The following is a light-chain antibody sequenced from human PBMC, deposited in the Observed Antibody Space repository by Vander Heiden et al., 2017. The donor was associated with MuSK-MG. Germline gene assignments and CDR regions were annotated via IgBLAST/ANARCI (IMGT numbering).Light chain of an antibody. CDR1: QSIDNF. V-gene: IGKV1-39*01. CDR2: AAS. Sequence: DIQMTQSPSSLSASVGDRVTITCRSSQSIDNFLNWYQQKPGKAPNRLIYAASSFESGVSSRFSGSGYGTDFTLTISNLQPEDFATYYCHQSYTTSWTFGQGTKVEIK. J-gene: IGKJ1*01. CDR3: HQSYTTSWT.